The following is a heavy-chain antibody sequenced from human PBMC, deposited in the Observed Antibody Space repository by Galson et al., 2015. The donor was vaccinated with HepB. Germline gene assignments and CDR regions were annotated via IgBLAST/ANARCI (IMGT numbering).Heavy chain of an antibody. CDR2: ISAGNGNT. CDR1: GYTFTSYA. D-gene: IGHD2-15*01. CDR3: ARVFQQGSRGLLP. V-gene: IGHV1-3*01. J-gene: IGHJ4*02. Sequence: SVKVSCKASGYTFTSYAMHWVRQAPGQRLEWMGWISAGNGNTKYSQKFQGRVTITRDTSASTAYMELSSLRSEDTAVYYCARVFQQGSRGLLPWGQGTLVTVSS.